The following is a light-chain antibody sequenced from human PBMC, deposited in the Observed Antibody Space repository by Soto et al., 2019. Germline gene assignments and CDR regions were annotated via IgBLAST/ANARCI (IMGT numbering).Light chain of an antibody. J-gene: IGKJ1*01. CDR2: AAS. CDR1: QCISSY. CDR3: QQYNCYSRT. V-gene: IGKV1-9*01. Sequence: DIQLTQPPSFLSAPVGDSATITCLASQCISSYLARLQQKPGKAPKLLTYAASTLQSGVPSRFIGRGSGTEFTLTIRSLQPDDIATYFCQQYNCYSRTFGQGTKVDIK.